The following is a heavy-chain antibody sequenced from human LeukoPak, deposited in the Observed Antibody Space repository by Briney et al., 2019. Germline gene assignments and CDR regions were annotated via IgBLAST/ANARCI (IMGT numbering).Heavy chain of an antibody. CDR2: INPNSGGT. Sequence: ASVKVSCKASGYTFTGYYMHWVRQAPGQGLEWMGWINPNSGGTNYAQKFQGRVTMTRDTSISTAYMELSRPRSDDTAVYYCARGKIVVVPAAITEEYDYWGQGTLVTVSS. CDR1: GYTFTGYY. CDR3: ARGKIVVVPAAITEEYDY. V-gene: IGHV1-2*02. J-gene: IGHJ4*02. D-gene: IGHD2-2*01.